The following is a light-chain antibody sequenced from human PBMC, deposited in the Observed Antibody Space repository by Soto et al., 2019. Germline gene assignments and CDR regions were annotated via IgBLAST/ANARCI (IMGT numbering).Light chain of an antibody. Sequence: DIVMTQSPLSLPVTPGEPASISCRSSQSLLHSSGYVYLDWYLQKPGQSPQLLIYLGSNRASGVPDRFSGTVSGTYFTLEISRVEAEDVGVYYCMQALQTPRTFGQGTKLEIK. CDR3: MQALQTPRT. V-gene: IGKV2-28*01. J-gene: IGKJ2*01. CDR1: QSLLHSSGYVY. CDR2: LGS.